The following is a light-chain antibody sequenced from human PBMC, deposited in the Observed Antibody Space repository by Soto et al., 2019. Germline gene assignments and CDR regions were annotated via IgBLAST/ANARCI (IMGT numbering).Light chain of an antibody. J-gene: IGKJ1*01. V-gene: IGKV3-11*01. CDR1: QSINNF. CDR2: DVS. Sequence: EIVLTQSPATLSLSPGERATLSCRASQSINNFSAWYQQKPGQPPRLVIHDVSKRATGIPARFSGSGSGTDFTLSISSLEPEDFEVYFCQQRSNWPPTWTFGPGTKVDIK. CDR3: QQRSNWPPTWT.